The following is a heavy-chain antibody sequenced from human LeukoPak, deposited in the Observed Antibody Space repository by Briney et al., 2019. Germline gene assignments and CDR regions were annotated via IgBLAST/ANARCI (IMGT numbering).Heavy chain of an antibody. V-gene: IGHV3-74*01. Sequence: GGSLRLSCAASGFTFRDYWMHWIRQAPGKGLVWVSRIKGDGSHTIYADSVKGRFTISRDNAKNTLYLQMKSLRIEDTALYYCVRDWDHFDFDSWGQGTLVTVSS. J-gene: IGHJ5*01. CDR3: VRDWDHFDFDS. D-gene: IGHD1-26*01. CDR2: IKGDGSHT. CDR1: GFTFRDYW.